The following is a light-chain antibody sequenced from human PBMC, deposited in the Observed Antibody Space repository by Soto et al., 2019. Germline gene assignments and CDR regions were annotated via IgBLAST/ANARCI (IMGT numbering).Light chain of an antibody. V-gene: IGKV1-8*01. CDR2: AAS. CDR1: QGISSY. Sequence: AIRITQSPSSFSASTGDRVTITCRASQGISSYLAWYQQKPGKAPKLLIYAASTLQSGVPSRFSGSGSGTDFTLTISCLQSEDFATYDCQQYYSYPLTLGQGTKVDTK. J-gene: IGKJ1*01. CDR3: QQYYSYPLT.